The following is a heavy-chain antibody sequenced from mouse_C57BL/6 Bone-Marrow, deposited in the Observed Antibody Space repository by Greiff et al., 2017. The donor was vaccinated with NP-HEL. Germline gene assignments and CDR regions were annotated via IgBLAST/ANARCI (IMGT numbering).Heavy chain of an antibody. D-gene: IGHD1-1*01. Sequence: VQLKESGAELVRPGASVKLSCTVSGFNIKDDYMHWVKRRPEQGLEWIGWIDPENGDTEYASKFQGKATITADTSSNTAYLQLSSLTSEDTAVYYCTTGGSSPYAMDYWGQGTSVTVSS. CDR2: IDPENGDT. J-gene: IGHJ4*01. CDR1: GFNIKDDY. V-gene: IGHV14-4*01. CDR3: TTGGSSPYAMDY.